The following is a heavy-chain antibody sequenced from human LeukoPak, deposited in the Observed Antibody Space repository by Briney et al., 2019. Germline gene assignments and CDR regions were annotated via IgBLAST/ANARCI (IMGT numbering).Heavy chain of an antibody. CDR2: INTDGSST. D-gene: IGHD3-10*01. CDR3: ARDDYYYGSGSPTAG. CDR1: GFTFSSYW. J-gene: IGHJ4*02. V-gene: IGHV3-74*01. Sequence: GGSLRLSCAASGFTFSSYWMHWVRQAPGKGLVWVSRINTDGSSTSYADSVKGRFTISRDNAKNTLYLQMNSLRAEDTAVYYCARDDYYYGSGSPTAGWGQGTLVTVSS.